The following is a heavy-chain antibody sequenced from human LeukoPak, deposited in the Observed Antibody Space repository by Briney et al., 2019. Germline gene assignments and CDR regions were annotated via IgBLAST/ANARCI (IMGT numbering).Heavy chain of an antibody. CDR2: LYSGGNT. J-gene: IGHJ3*02. V-gene: IGHV3-66*01. CDR3: ATEGFRGVLFHI. CDR1: GFTVSSNY. Sequence: PGGSLRLSCAASGFTVSSNYMSWVRQAPGKGLEWVSVLYSGGNTYYADSVQGRFTISRDNSRNTLYLQMISLRVEDTAVYYCATEGFRGVLFHIWGQGTVVTVSS. D-gene: IGHD3-10*01.